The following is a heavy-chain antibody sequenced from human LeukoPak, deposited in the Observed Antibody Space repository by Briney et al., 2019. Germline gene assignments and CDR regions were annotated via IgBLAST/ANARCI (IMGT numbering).Heavy chain of an antibody. CDR2: ISHDGGVK. V-gene: IGHV3-30*03. J-gene: IGHJ3*02. CDR3: ARGGYTHDRAFDI. D-gene: IGHD6-13*01. CDR1: GFTFNTFG. Sequence: PGGSLRLSCAASGFTFNTFGLHWVRQTPGKGLEWVALISHDGGVKFYADSVEGRFTISRDNSKNTLYLQMNSLRAEDTAVYYCARGGYTHDRAFDIWGQGTMVTVSS.